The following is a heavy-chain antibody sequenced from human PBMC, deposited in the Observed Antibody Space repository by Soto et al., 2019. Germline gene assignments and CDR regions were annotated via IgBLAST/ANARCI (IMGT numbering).Heavy chain of an antibody. V-gene: IGHV1-69*12. CDR3: AREGGSGSYRYYGMDV. Sequence: QVQLVQSGAEVKKPGSSVKVSCKASGGTFSSYAISWVRQAPGQGLEWMGGIIPIFGTANYAQKFQGRVTITADEXTXXAYMELSSLRSEDTAVYYCAREGGSGSYRYYGMDVWGQGTTVTVSS. CDR1: GGTFSSYA. CDR2: IIPIFGTA. J-gene: IGHJ6*02. D-gene: IGHD3-10*01.